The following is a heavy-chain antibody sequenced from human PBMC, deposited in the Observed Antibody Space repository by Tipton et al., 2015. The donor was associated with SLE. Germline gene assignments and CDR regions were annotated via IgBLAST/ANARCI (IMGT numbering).Heavy chain of an antibody. V-gene: IGHV4-38-2*01. D-gene: IGHD3-3*01. CDR3: AGAVIFGVVSHGVFDI. CDR1: GYSINSGYF. Sequence: TLSLTCAVSGYSINSGYFWGWIRQPPGKGLEWIGYIYYSGSTNYNPSLKSRVTISVDTSKNQFSLKLSSVTAADTAVYYCAGAVIFGVVSHGVFDIWGQGTMVTVSS. J-gene: IGHJ3*02. CDR2: IYYSGST.